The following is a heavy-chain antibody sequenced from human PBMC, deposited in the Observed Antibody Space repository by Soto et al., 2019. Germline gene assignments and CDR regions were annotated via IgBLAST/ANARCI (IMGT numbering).Heavy chain of an antibody. J-gene: IGHJ2*01. CDR1: GFSLRNTRMG. D-gene: IGHD4-17*01. Sequence: QVTLKESGPVLVKPTETLTLTCTVSGFSLRNTRMGVSWIRQSPGKALEWLAHIFSNDAKSYSPSLKSRLAISRDTSKSQVVLTMTIVAPVDTATYCCARSLYVDYVHWYFDLWGRGTLVTVSS. CDR2: IFSNDAK. CDR3: ARSLYVDYVHWYFDL. V-gene: IGHV2-26*01.